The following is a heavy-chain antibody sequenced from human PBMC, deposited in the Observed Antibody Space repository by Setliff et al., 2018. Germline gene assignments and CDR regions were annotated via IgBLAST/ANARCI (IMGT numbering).Heavy chain of an antibody. J-gene: IGHJ3*02. CDR2: SGSSI. Sequence: GGSLRLSCAASGFTFSGYYMQWVRQAPGKGLEWVSYSGSSIYYADSMKGRFTISRDNAKNSLYLQMNSLRAEDTAVYYCASAGHSGSWFPFDAFHIWGQGTMVTVSS. V-gene: IGHV3-21*05. CDR3: ASAGHSGSWFPFDAFHI. D-gene: IGHD6-13*01. CDR1: GFTFSGYY.